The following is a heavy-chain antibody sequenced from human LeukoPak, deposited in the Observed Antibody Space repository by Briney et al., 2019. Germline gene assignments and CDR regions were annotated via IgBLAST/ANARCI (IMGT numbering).Heavy chain of an antibody. V-gene: IGHV3-21*01. Sequence: KTGGSLSLSRAASGFTFSSYCMRWVRQPAGKGLEWVSSISSSSSYIYYADSVKGRFTISRENAKKSLYLQMNSLRAEDTAVYYCARDRSSASDYWGQGTLVNVSS. CDR1: GFTFSSYC. CDR2: ISSSSSYI. D-gene: IGHD6-25*01. J-gene: IGHJ4*01. CDR3: ARDRSSASDY.